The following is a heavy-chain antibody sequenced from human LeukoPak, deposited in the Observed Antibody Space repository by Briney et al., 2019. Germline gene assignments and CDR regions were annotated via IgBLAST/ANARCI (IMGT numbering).Heavy chain of an antibody. D-gene: IGHD5-18*01. CDR1: GGSISSYY. V-gene: IGHV4-59*01. Sequence: SETLSLTCTVSGGSISSYYWSWLRQPPGKGLEWIGYIYYSGSTNYNPSLKSRVTISVDTSKNQFSLKLSSVTAADTAVYYCARTLIQLWSPNYYYYMDVWGKGTTVTVSS. CDR2: IYYSGST. CDR3: ARTLIQLWSPNYYYYMDV. J-gene: IGHJ6*03.